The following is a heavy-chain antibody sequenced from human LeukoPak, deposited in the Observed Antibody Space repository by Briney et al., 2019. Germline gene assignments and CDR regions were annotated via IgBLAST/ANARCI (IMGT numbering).Heavy chain of an antibody. CDR1: GYTFTGYY. V-gene: IGHV1-69*13. CDR2: IIPIFGTA. J-gene: IGHJ5*02. CDR3: ARDNSVGDNAWWFDP. Sequence: SVKVSCKASGYTFTGYYMHWVRQAPGQGLEWMGGIIPIFGTANYAQKFQGRVMITADESTSTAYMELSSLRSEDTAIYYCARDNSVGDNAWWFDPWGQGTLVTVSS. D-gene: IGHD1-26*01.